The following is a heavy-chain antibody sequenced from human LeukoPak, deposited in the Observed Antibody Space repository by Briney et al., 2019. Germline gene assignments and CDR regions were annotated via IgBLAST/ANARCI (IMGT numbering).Heavy chain of an antibody. CDR1: GGSFSGYY. CDR3: ARLLLWFGEPEDY. D-gene: IGHD3-10*01. V-gene: IGHV4-34*01. CDR2: INHSGST. J-gene: IGHJ4*02. Sequence: SETLSLTCAVYGGSFSGYYWSWIRQPPGKGLEWIGEINHSGSTNYNPSLKSRVTISVDTSKNQFSLKLSSVTAADTAVYYCARLLLWFGEPEDYWGQGTLVTVSS.